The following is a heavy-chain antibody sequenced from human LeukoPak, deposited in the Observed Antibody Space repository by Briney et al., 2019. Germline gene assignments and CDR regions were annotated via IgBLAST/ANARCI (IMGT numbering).Heavy chain of an antibody. CDR1: GFTFSSYA. V-gene: IGHV3-23*01. D-gene: IGHD3-3*01. J-gene: IGHJ4*02. Sequence: GGSLRLSCAASGFTFSSYAMSWVRQAPGKGLEWVSAISGSGGSTYYADSMKGRFTISRDNSKNTLYLQMNSLRAEDTAVYYCAKRLRFLDLIDYWGQGTLVTVSS. CDR2: ISGSGGST. CDR3: AKRLRFLDLIDY.